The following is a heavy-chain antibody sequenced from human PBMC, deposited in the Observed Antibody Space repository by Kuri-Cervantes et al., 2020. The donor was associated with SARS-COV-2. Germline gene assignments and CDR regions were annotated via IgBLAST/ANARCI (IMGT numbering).Heavy chain of an antibody. J-gene: IGHJ6*03. CDR2: IYTSGST. V-gene: IGHV4-4*07. Sequence: SETLSLTCTVSGGSISSYYWSWIRQPAGKGLEWIGRIYTSGSTNYNPSLKSRVTMSVDTSKNQFSLKLSSVTAADTAVYYCARDGCGGSCYGCYYMDVWGKGTTVTVSS. D-gene: IGHD2-15*01. CDR3: ARDGCGGSCYGCYYMDV. CDR1: GGSISSYY.